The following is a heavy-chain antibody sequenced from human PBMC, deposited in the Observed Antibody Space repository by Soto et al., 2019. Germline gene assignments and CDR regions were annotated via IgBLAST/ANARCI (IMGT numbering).Heavy chain of an antibody. V-gene: IGHV5-51*01. Sequence: PGESLKISCKGSGYTFSNYWIAWVRQMPGKGLECMGIIYPRDSDTRYNPPFQGQVTISADKSTNTAYVHWSTLKTSDSAMYFCAMHHGSNYVDRFDYWGQRTLVTVSS. CDR3: AMHHGSNYVDRFDY. CDR2: IYPRDSDT. J-gene: IGHJ4*02. CDR1: GYTFSNYW. D-gene: IGHD3-10*01.